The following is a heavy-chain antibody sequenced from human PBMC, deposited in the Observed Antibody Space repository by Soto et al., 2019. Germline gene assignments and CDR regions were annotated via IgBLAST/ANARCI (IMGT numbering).Heavy chain of an antibody. D-gene: IGHD3-9*01. CDR1: GYSFTSYW. Sequence: PGESLTISCKGSGYSFTSYWIGWVRQMPGKGLEWMGIIYPGDSDTRYSPSFQGQVTISADKSISTAYLQWSSLKASDTAMYYCARLNDSLTGYYGHNYGMDVWGQGTTVTVAS. V-gene: IGHV5-51*01. CDR3: ARLNDSLTGYYGHNYGMDV. J-gene: IGHJ6*02. CDR2: IYPGDSDT.